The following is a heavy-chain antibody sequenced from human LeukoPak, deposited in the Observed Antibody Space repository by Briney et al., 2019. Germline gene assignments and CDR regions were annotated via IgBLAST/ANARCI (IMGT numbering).Heavy chain of an antibody. Sequence: SETLSLTCTVSGGSISSYYWSWIRQPPGKGLEWIGYIYYSGSTNYNPSLKSRVTISVDTSKNQFSLKLSSVTAADTAVYYCARARVYCSSTSCYYMDVWGKGSTVTVSS. D-gene: IGHD2-2*01. CDR3: ARARVYCSSTSCYYMDV. CDR1: GGSISSYY. J-gene: IGHJ6*03. CDR2: IYYSGST. V-gene: IGHV4-59*01.